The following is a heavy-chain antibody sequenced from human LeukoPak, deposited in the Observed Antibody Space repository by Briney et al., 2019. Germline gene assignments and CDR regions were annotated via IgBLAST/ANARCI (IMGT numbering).Heavy chain of an antibody. CDR3: ARDWDNWNYALGY. Sequence: SETLSLTCTVSGYSISSGYYWGWIRQPPGKGLEWIGNIYHGGSPYYNPSLQSRVTISVDTSKNQFSLKLSSVTAADTAVYYCARDWDNWNYALGYWGQGTLVTVSS. CDR2: IYHGGSP. J-gene: IGHJ4*02. V-gene: IGHV4-38-2*02. D-gene: IGHD1-7*01. CDR1: GYSISSGYY.